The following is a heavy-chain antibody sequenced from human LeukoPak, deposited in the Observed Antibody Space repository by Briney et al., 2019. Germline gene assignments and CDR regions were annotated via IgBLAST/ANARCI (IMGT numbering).Heavy chain of an antibody. CDR1: GFTFTSYG. Sequence: GGSLRLSCLASGFTFTSYGMTWVRQAPGKRLEWVSAIIANGGSTYYADPVKGRFTISRDNSKNTLYLQMNSLRAEDTAVCYCARGIDYWGRGTLVTVSS. J-gene: IGHJ4*02. CDR2: IIANGGST. V-gene: IGHV3-23*01. CDR3: ARGIDY.